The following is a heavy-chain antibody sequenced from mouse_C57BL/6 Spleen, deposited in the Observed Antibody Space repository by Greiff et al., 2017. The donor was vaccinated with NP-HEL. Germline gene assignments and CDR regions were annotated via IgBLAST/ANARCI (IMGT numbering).Heavy chain of an antibody. CDR3: ARSLTVVDYYYAMDY. D-gene: IGHD1-1*01. J-gene: IGHJ4*01. CDR1: GYSFTGYY. V-gene: IGHV1-42*01. Sequence: EVQLQQSGPELVKPGASVKISCKASGYSFTGYYMNWVKQSPEKSLEWIGEINPSTGGTTYNQKYKAKATMTVDKSSSTTYMQLKSMTSEDSAVYYCARSLTVVDYYYAMDYWGQGTSVTVSS. CDR2: INPSTGGT.